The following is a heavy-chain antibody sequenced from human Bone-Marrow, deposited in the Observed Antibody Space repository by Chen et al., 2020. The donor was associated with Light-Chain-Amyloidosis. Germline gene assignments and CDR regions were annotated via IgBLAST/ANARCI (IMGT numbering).Heavy chain of an antibody. Sequence: EVQVVESGGGLVQPGGSLRLSCTASGFTFTAYWMHWVRQAPGKGLVWVARVNNDGSDATYADSVKGRFTISRDNSKNTLYLQMNSLRAEDTAVYYCAKFKVDFWSGFPPHFDYWGQGTLVTVSS. CDR1: GFTFTAYW. D-gene: IGHD3-3*01. CDR2: VNNDGSDA. CDR3: AKFKVDFWSGFPPHFDY. V-gene: IGHV3-74*03. J-gene: IGHJ4*02.